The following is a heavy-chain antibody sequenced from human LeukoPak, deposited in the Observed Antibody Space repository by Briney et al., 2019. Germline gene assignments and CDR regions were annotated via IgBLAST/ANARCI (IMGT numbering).Heavy chain of an antibody. D-gene: IGHD3-10*01. CDR3: ARGPFGELFGVAALDN. V-gene: IGHV3-64*01. CDR2: ISSNGGST. Sequence: GGALRLSCAASGFTFSGYIINWVRQAPGKGLEYVSAISSNGGSTYYANSMRGRFTISRDNTKNTLYLQMSSLRPEDMAVYYCARGPFGELFGVAALDNWGQGTMVTVSS. J-gene: IGHJ3*02. CDR1: GFTFSGYI.